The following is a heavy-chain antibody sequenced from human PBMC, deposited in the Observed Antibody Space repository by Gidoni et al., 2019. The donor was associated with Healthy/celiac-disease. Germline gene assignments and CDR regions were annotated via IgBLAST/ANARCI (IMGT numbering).Heavy chain of an antibody. CDR1: GFTFSSYA. J-gene: IGHJ4*02. V-gene: IGHV3-23*01. D-gene: IGHD2-15*01. Sequence: EVQLLESGGGLVQPGASLRLSCAASGFTFSSYAMSWVRQAPGKGLEWVSAISGSGGSTYYADSVKGRFTISRDNSKNTLYLQMNSLRAEDTAVYYCAKDVGDIVVVVAAHDYWGQGTLVTVSS. CDR2: ISGSGGST. CDR3: AKDVGDIVVVVAAHDY.